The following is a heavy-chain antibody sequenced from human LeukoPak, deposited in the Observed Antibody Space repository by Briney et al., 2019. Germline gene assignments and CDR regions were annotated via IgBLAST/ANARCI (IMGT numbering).Heavy chain of an antibody. Sequence: ASVKVSCKASGYTFTGYYMHWVRQAPGQGLEWMGWINPNSGGTNYAQKFQGRVTMTRDTSISTAYMELSRLRSDDTAVYYCARGFGVVTAITEYYYYYYYMDVWGKGTTVTVSS. CDR2: INPNSGGT. V-gene: IGHV1-2*02. CDR1: GYTFTGYY. D-gene: IGHD2-21*02. J-gene: IGHJ6*03. CDR3: ARGFGVVTAITEYYYYYYYMDV.